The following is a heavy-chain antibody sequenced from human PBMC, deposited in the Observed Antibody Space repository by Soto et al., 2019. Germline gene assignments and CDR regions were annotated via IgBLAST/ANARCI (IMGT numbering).Heavy chain of an antibody. D-gene: IGHD2-15*01. J-gene: IGHJ2*01. CDR3: ARDDCNGGSCDGGHYLDL. CDR2: ISPKFGRT. CDR1: DYIFLAYG. V-gene: IGHV1-18*01. Sequence: QVQLVQSGPEVKKAGASVKVSCTAPTDYIFLAYGFDWVRQAPGQGLEWMGWISPKFGRTNYARTLQDRFTMTTDVSTNRVSMELRDLRSDDTAVYYCARDDCNGGSCDGGHYLDLWGRGTPISVSS.